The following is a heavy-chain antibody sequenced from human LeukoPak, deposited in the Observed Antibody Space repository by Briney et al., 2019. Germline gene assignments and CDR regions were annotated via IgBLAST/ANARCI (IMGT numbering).Heavy chain of an antibody. CDR1: GFTFSSYA. CDR3: AKGSDESDGYTPGDAFDI. CDR2: ISGSGGST. D-gene: IGHD5-24*01. J-gene: IGHJ3*02. V-gene: IGHV3-23*01. Sequence: GGSLRLSCAASGFTFSSYAMSWVRQAPGKGLEWVSAISGSGGSTYYADSVKGRFTISRDNSKNTLYLQMNSLRAEDTAVYYCAKGSDESDGYTPGDAFDIWGQGTMVTVSS.